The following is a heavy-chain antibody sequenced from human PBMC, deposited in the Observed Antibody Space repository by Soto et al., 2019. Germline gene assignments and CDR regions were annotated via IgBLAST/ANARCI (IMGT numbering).Heavy chain of an antibody. CDR1: GGSISGYY. Sequence: QVQLQESGPGLVKPSETLSLTCTVSGGSISGYYWSWIRQPPGKGLEWIGYIYYSGSTSYNPSLKGRVTMAVDTSRNQFPLEVTSVTAADTAVYYCARDRIARGVDVWGQGSPVTVSS. D-gene: IGHD2-21*01. CDR3: ARDRIARGVDV. V-gene: IGHV4-59*01. J-gene: IGHJ6*02. CDR2: IYYSGST.